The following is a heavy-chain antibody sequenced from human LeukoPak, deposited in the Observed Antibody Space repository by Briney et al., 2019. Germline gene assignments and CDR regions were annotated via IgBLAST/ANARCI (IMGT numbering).Heavy chain of an antibody. CDR3: ARTEKYYDILTGFNWFDP. J-gene: IGHJ5*02. Sequence: ASVKVSCKASGYTFTDSYIHWVRQAPGQGLEWMGWINPNSGGTNYAQKFQGRVTMTRDTSISTAYMELSRLRSDDTAVYYCARTEKYYDILTGFNWFDPWGQGTLVTVSS. V-gene: IGHV1-2*02. CDR1: GYTFTDSY. CDR2: INPNSGGT. D-gene: IGHD3-9*01.